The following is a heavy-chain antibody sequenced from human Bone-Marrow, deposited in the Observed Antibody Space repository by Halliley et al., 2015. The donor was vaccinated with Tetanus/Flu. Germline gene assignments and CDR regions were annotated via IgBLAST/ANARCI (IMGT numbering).Heavy chain of an antibody. CDR1: GGSISTDSYF. J-gene: IGHJ4*02. CDR2: IFHTGSA. D-gene: IGHD6-13*01. CDR3: ARQREQQLVLDY. Sequence: GLVKPSETLSLSCTVSGGSISTDSYFWGWVRQPPGKGLEWIGTIFHTGSAFYAPSLKSRVTLSVDTSKNQFSLRLSSVTAADTAIYYCARQREQQLVLDYWGRGSLVIVSS. V-gene: IGHV4-39*01.